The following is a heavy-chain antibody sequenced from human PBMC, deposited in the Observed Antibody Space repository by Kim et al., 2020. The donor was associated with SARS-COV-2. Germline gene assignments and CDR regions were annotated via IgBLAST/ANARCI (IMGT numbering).Heavy chain of an antibody. D-gene: IGHD6-13*01. J-gene: IGHJ4*02. V-gene: IGHV4-39*01. Sequence: SETLSLTCTVSGGSISSSSYYWGWIRQPPGKGLEWIGSIYYSGSTYYNPSLKSRVTISVDTSKNQFSLKLSSVTAADTAVYYCARHDGYSSSWPLDYWGQGTLVTVSS. CDR3: ARHDGYSSSWPLDY. CDR2: IYYSGST. CDR1: GGSISSSSYY.